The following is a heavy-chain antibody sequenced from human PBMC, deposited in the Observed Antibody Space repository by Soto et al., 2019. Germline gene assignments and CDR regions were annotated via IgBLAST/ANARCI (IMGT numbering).Heavy chain of an antibody. CDR3: HGYGY. D-gene: IGHD5-12*01. CDR2: IYTGGTT. Sequence: EVQLVESGGGLIQPGGSLRLSCVVSGFTVSSSNYMSWVRQAPGKGLEWVSVIYTGGTTYYADSVKGRFTISRDNSKNPLYLKMNSLRAEDMAVYYCHGYGYWGKGTLVTVSS. CDR1: GFTVSSSNY. V-gene: IGHV3-53*01. J-gene: IGHJ4*02.